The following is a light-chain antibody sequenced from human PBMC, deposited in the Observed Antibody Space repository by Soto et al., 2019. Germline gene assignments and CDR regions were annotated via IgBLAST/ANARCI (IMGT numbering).Light chain of an antibody. CDR3: QQYYSYPPLT. Sequence: ALRMTQSPSSLSASTGDRVTITCRASQGISSYLAWYQQKPGKAPKLLIYAASTLQSGVPSRFSGSGSGTDFTLTISCLQSEDSATYYCQQYYSYPPLTFGQGTKLEIK. CDR1: QGISSY. CDR2: AAS. J-gene: IGKJ2*01. V-gene: IGKV1-8*01.